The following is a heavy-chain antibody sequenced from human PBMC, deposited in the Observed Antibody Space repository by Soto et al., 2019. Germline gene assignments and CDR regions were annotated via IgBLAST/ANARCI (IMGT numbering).Heavy chain of an antibody. CDR2: ISGSGGST. V-gene: IGHV3-23*01. CDR1: GFNFVSYA. J-gene: IGHJ4*02. Sequence: GGSLRLSCAVSGFNFVSYAMSWVRQAPGKGLEWVSAISGSGGSTYYADSVKGRFTISRDNSKNTLYLQMNSLRAEDTAVYYCAKERSEWEGLDYWGQGTLVTVSS. D-gene: IGHD1-26*01. CDR3: AKERSEWEGLDY.